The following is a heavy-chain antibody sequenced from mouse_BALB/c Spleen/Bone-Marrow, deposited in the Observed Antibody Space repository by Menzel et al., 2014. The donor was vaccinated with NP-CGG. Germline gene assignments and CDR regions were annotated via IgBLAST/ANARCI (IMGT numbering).Heavy chain of an antibody. CDR3: ARTYDYEGAMDY. J-gene: IGHJ4*01. CDR1: GFSLTSYG. CDR2: IWSGGST. V-gene: IGHV2-2*02. Sequence: VKVEESGPGLVQPSQSLSITCTVSGFSLTSYGVHWVRRSPGKGLEWLRVIWSGGSTDYNAAFISRLSISKDNSKRQVFFKMNSLQANDTAIYYCARTYDYEGAMDYWGQGTSVTVSS. D-gene: IGHD2-4*01.